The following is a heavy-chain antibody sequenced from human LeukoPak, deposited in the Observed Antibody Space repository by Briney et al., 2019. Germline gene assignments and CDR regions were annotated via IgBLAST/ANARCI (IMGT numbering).Heavy chain of an antibody. V-gene: IGHV1-46*01. CDR1: GYTFTSYY. CDR2: INPSGGST. D-gene: IGHD2-2*01. Sequence: ASVKVSCKASGYTFTSYYMHWVRQAPGQGLEWMGIINPSGGSTIHAQKFQGRVTMTRDTSTSTVYMELSSLRSEDTAVYYCATGYCSSTSCPSFYYYYYMDVWGKGTTVTVSS. CDR3: ATGYCSSTSCPSFYYYYYMDV. J-gene: IGHJ6*03.